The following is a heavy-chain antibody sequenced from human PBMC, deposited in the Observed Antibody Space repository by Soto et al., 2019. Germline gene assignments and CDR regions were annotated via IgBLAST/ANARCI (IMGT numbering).Heavy chain of an antibody. CDR1: GFTFSNAW. J-gene: IGHJ4*02. Sequence: EVQLVESGGGLVKPGGSLRLSCAASGFTFSNAWMNWVRQAPGKGLEWVGRIKSKTDGGTTDYAAPVKGRFTNSRDDSNNTLYLQMNSLKTEDTAVYYCTTGELRWFGELYTLFDYWGQGTLVTVSS. V-gene: IGHV3-15*07. CDR2: IKSKTDGGTT. D-gene: IGHD3-10*01. CDR3: TTGELRWFGELYTLFDY.